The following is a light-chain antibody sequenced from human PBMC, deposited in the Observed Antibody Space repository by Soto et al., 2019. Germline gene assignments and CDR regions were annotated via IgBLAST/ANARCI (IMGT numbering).Light chain of an antibody. CDR2: EVT. J-gene: IGLJ1*01. Sequence: QSALTQPASVSGSPGQSITISCTGTSSDVGGHNYVSWYQQHPGTAPKLMIYEVTNRPSGVSNRFSGSKSGNTASLTISGLQAEDEADYYCSSYAGSSNVFGTGTKLTVL. V-gene: IGLV2-14*01. CDR3: SSYAGSSNV. CDR1: SSDVGGHNY.